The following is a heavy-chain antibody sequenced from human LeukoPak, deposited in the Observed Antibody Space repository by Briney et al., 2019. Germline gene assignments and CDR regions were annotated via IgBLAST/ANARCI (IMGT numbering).Heavy chain of an antibody. CDR2: ISSSSSYI. D-gene: IGHD3-3*01. CDR3: ARDKGYYDFWSGPNQEYGMDV. Sequence: KSGGSLRLSCAASGFTFSSYSMNWVRQAPGKGLEWVSSISSSSSYIYYADSVKGRFTISRDNAKNSLYLQMNSLRAEDTAVYYCARDKGYYDFWSGPNQEYGMDVWGQGTTVTVSS. V-gene: IGHV3-21*01. CDR1: GFTFSSYS. J-gene: IGHJ6*02.